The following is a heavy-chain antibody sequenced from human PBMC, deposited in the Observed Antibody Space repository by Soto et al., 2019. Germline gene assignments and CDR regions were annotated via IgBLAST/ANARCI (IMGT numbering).Heavy chain of an antibody. Sequence: SETLSLTCSVSGASINRGDTDYWNWIRQHPVKGLEWIGYIYSRGRIYYNPSLESRVTISGDTSKNQFSLKLTSVTAADTAVYYCAHSLRSFYYFGLDVWGQGTTVTVSS. D-gene: IGHD3-10*01. J-gene: IGHJ6*02. CDR2: IYSRGRI. CDR3: AHSLRSFYYFGLDV. CDR1: GASINRGDTDY. V-gene: IGHV4-31*03.